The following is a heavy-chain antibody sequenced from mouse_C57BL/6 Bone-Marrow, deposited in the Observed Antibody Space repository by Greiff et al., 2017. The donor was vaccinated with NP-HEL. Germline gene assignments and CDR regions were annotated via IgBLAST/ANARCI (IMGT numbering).Heavy chain of an antibody. CDR1: GFTFTVYY. CDR2: LPPDGSST. CDR3: AREGGVRGRTNAMDN. Sequence: EVQLLQSEGGLVQPGSSMKLSCTASGFTFTVYYMPWVRQVPEQGLDWVAILPPDGSSTYYLDSLKSRFILSRDNATNIPYLQMSSLKSEDTATYYGAREGGVRGRTNAMDNGGEGTGVTVTA. V-gene: IGHV5-16*01. J-gene: IGHJ4*01. D-gene: IGHD2-14*01.